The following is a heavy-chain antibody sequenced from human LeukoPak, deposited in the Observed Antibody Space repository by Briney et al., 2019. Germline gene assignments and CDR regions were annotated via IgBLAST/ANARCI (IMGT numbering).Heavy chain of an antibody. CDR2: IYYSGST. J-gene: IGHJ2*01. Sequence: SEALSLTCTVSGGSISSSSYYWGWIRQPPGKGLEWIGSIYYSGSTYYNPSLKSRVTISVDTSKNQFSLKRSSVTAADTAVYYCALSSPDCYFALWGRGTLVTVSS. V-gene: IGHV4-39*01. CDR1: GGSISSSSYY. D-gene: IGHD6-13*01. CDR3: ALSSPDCYFAL.